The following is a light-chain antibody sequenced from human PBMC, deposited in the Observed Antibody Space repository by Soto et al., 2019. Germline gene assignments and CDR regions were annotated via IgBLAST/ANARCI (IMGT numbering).Light chain of an antibody. CDR3: SSYAASKHFSFV. J-gene: IGLJ3*02. V-gene: IGLV2-8*01. CDR2: EVT. CDR1: SSDVGGYNY. Sequence: QSALTQPPSASGSPGQSVTISCTGTSSDVGGYNYVSWYQQYPGRAPKLMIYEVTKRPSGVPVPFSGSKSGNTASLTVSGLQAEDESDYYCSSYAASKHFSFVFGGGTQLTVL.